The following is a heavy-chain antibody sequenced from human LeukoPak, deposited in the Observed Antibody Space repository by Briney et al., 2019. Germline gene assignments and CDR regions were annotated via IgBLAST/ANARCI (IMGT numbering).Heavy chain of an antibody. D-gene: IGHD6-6*01. CDR1: SGSISSHY. CDR2: IYYSGST. Sequence: SQTLSLTCTVSSGSISSHYWSWIRQPPGEGLEWIGYIYYSGSTDYNPSLKSRVTISVDTSKNQFSLKLSSVTAADTAVYYCAREAKAGRPRPRFDYYYMDVWGKGTTVAVSS. J-gene: IGHJ6*03. V-gene: IGHV4-59*11. CDR3: AREAKAGRPRPRFDYYYMDV.